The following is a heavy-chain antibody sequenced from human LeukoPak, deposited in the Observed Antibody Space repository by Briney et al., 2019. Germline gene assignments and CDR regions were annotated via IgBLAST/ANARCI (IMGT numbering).Heavy chain of an antibody. CDR3: ARASLNELARDVFDI. J-gene: IGHJ3*02. CDR2: ISSSSSTI. V-gene: IGHV3-48*01. CDR1: GFTFSSYS. Sequence: PGGSPRLSCAASGFTFSSYSMNWVRQAPGKGLEWVSYISSSSSTIYYADSVKGRFTISRDNAMNSVYLQMNSLRAEDTAVYYCARASLNELARDVFDIWGQGTMVTVSP. D-gene: IGHD1-1*01.